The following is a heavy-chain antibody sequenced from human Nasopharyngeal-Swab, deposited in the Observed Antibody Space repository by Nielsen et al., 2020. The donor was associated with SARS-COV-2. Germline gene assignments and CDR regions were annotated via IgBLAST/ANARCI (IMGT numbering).Heavy chain of an antibody. CDR3: ARGVETIHH. D-gene: IGHD5-24*01. CDR2: ISSSGSIT. J-gene: IGHJ1*01. V-gene: IGHV3-11*04. Sequence: GGSRRLSCAASGFSFSEYYMSWIRQAPGKGLEGISDISSSGSITHYADSMKGRFTISRDNAKKSLYLQMNSLRAEDTAVYYCARGVETIHHWGQGSLVTVSS. CDR1: GFSFSEYY.